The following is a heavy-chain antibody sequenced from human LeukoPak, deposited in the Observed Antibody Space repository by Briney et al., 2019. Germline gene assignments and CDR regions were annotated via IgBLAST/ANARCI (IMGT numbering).Heavy chain of an antibody. V-gene: IGHV3-7*01. Sequence: GGSLRLSCAASGFTFSSYWMSWVRQAPGKGLEWVANIKQDGSEKYYVDSVKGRFTISRDNAKNSLYLQMNSLRAEDTAVYYCARLRGSKFGCRNWFDPWGQGTLVTVSS. CDR1: GFTFSSYW. CDR3: ARLRGSKFGCRNWFDP. D-gene: IGHD3-10*02. CDR2: IKQDGSEK. J-gene: IGHJ5*02.